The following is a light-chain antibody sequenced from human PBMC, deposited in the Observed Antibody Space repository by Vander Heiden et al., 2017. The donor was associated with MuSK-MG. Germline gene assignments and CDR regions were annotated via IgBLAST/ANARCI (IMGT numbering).Light chain of an antibody. CDR1: QSISSY. Sequence: DIQMTQSPSSLSASVGDRVTITCRASQSISSYLNWYQQKPGKAPKLLIYAASSLQSGVPSRFSGSGSGTDFTLTISSLQPEDFATYYCQQIDSTPPVTFGQGTKVEIK. J-gene: IGKJ1*01. V-gene: IGKV1-39*01. CDR2: AAS. CDR3: QQIDSTPPVT.